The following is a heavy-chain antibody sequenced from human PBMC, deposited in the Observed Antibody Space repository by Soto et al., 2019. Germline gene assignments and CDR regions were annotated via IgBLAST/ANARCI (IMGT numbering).Heavy chain of an antibody. Sequence: SETLSLTCTVSGGSISSSSYYWGWIRQPPGKGLEWIGSIYYSGSTYYNPSLKSRVTISVDTSKNQFSLKLSSVTAADTAVYYCARSSIAARGLLYYFDYWGQGTLVTVSS. CDR1: GGSISSSSYY. CDR3: ARSSIAARGLLYYFDY. D-gene: IGHD6-6*01. CDR2: IYYSGST. V-gene: IGHV4-39*01. J-gene: IGHJ4*02.